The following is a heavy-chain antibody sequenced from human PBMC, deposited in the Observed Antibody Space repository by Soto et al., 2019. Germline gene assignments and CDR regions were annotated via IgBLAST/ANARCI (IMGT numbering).Heavy chain of an antibody. Sequence: PAETLSLTGTVSGGSISSGGYYCSLIRQHPGKGLEWIGYIYYSGSTYYNPSLKSRVTISVDTSKNQFSLKLSSVTAADTAVYYCASIYHPSHYHYSYYIYARAQRTTVPVSS. J-gene: IGHJ6*03. CDR2: IYYSGST. V-gene: IGHV4-31*03. D-gene: IGHD2-2*02. CDR1: GGSISSGGYY. CDR3: ASIYHPSHYHYSYYIYA.